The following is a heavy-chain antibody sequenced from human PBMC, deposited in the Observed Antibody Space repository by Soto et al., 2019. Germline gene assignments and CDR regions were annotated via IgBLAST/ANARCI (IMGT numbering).Heavy chain of an antibody. Sequence: GESLKISCKGSGYSFTSYWISWVRQMPGKGLEWMGRIDPSDSYTNYSPSFQGHVTISADKSISTAYLQWSSLKASDTAMYYCASHGGQLGDIVVVPAAPRWFDPWGQGTLVTVSS. J-gene: IGHJ5*02. CDR3: ASHGGQLGDIVVVPAAPRWFDP. CDR2: IDPSDSYT. CDR1: GYSFTSYW. V-gene: IGHV5-10-1*01. D-gene: IGHD2-2*01.